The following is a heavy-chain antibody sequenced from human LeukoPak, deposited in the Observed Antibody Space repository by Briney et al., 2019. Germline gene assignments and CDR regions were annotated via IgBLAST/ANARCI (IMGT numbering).Heavy chain of an antibody. CDR2: IYWDDDK. D-gene: IGHD3-10*01. CDR1: GFSLSTSGVG. J-gene: IGHJ4*02. CDR3: AHRRITMVRGVIGFDY. Sequence: SGPTLVKSTQTLTLTCTFSGFSLSTSGVGVGWIRQPPGKALEWLALIYWDDDKRYSPSLKSRLTITKDTSKNQVVLTMTNMDPVDTATYYCAHRRITMVRGVIGFDYWGQGALVTVSS. V-gene: IGHV2-5*02.